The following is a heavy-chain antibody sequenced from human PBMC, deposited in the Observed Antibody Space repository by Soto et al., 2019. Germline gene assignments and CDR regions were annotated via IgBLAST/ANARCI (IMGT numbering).Heavy chain of an antibody. D-gene: IGHD3-22*01. CDR1: GFSFDENA. CDR2: IRSTVYGETT. J-gene: IGHJ5*02. V-gene: IGHV3-49*03. Sequence: LRLSCTASGFSFDENAMSWFRQAPGKGLEWVGFIRSTVYGETTEYAASVAGRFTISRDDSKSITYLQMNSLKTEDTAVYYCTRAYDNSRYWFDPWGQGTLVTVSS. CDR3: TRAYDNSRYWFDP.